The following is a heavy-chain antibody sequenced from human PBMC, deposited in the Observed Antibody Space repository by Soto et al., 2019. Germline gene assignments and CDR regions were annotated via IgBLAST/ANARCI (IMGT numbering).Heavy chain of an antibody. CDR3: ARHFSVDYFDY. CDR2: IYYSGTT. Sequence: SETLSLTCTVSGCSISSGDYYWSWIRQPPGKGLEWIGYIYYSGTTYYNPSLKSRVTISVDRSKNQFSLKLSSVTAADTAVYYCARHFSVDYFDYWGQGALVTVSS. V-gene: IGHV4-39*01. J-gene: IGHJ4*02. CDR1: GCSISSGDYY.